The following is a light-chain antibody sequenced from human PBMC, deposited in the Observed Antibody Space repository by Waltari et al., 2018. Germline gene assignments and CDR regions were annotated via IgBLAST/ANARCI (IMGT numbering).Light chain of an antibody. V-gene: IGKV4-1*01. Sequence: DIVMTQSPDSLAVSLGERATINCKSSPSFLYSSNNNNYLAWYQQKPGQSPKLLIYWASTRESGVPDRFSGSGSGADFTLTISTLQAEDVAVYYCQQYYSTPYTFGQGTRLEIK. CDR1: PSFLYSSNNNNY. J-gene: IGKJ2*01. CDR3: QQYYSTPYT. CDR2: WAS.